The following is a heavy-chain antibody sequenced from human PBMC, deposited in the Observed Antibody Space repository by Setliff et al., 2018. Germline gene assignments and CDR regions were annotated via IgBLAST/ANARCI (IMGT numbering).Heavy chain of an antibody. Sequence: SETLSLTCNVSGASVSSQYWDWIRQPPGKGLEWIGFISYSGITTYNVSLKSRVSISVDTSKNQLSLTLSSVTAADTAVYYCVREGYSEYSQDWGRGTLVTVSS. CDR1: GASVSSQY. D-gene: IGHD1-1*01. CDR3: VREGYSEYSQD. CDR2: ISYSGIT. J-gene: IGHJ1*01. V-gene: IGHV4-59*02.